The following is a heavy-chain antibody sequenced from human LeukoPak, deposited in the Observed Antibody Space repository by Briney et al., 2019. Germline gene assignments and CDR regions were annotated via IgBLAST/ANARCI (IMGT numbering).Heavy chain of an antibody. CDR1: GFTFTHYW. V-gene: IGHV3-7*01. Sequence: GGSLRLSCEASGFTFTHYWMRCVRQPPGKGLEWLANIKQDGSLEFYEDSVKGRFTASIDSVKNSLYLHMTRLRVEDTAVYYCVSTSGPWGQGTPVTVSS. CDR3: VSTSGP. J-gene: IGHJ5*02. CDR2: IKQDGSLE.